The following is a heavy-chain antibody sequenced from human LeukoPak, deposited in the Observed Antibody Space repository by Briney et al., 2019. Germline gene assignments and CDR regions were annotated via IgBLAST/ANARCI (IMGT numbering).Heavy chain of an antibody. CDR2: INPNSGGT. D-gene: IGHD6-13*01. V-gene: IGHV1-2*02. Sequence: ASVKVSCKASGGTFSSYAISWVRQAPGQGLEWMGWINPNSGGTNYAQKFQGRVTMTRDTSISTAYMELNRLRSDDTAVYYCARESPSSSWSNFDYWGQGTLVTVSS. CDR1: GGTFSSYA. CDR3: ARESPSSSWSNFDY. J-gene: IGHJ4*02.